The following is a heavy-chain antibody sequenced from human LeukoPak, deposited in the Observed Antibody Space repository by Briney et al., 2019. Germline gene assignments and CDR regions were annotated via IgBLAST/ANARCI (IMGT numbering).Heavy chain of an antibody. D-gene: IGHD5-24*01. J-gene: IGHJ4*02. CDR3: ARWRDGYNYYFDY. Sequence: QPGGSLRLSCAASGFTFSSYLMSWVRQAPGKGLEWVANIKQDGSEKYYVDSVKGRFTISRDNAKNSLYLQMNSLRAEDTAVYYCARWRDGYNYYFDYWGQGTLVTVSS. CDR1: GFTFSSYL. CDR2: IKQDGSEK. V-gene: IGHV3-7*01.